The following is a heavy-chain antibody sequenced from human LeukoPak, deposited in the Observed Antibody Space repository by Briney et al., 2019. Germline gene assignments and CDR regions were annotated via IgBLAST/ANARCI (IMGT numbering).Heavy chain of an antibody. CDR1: GGTFSSYA. J-gene: IGHJ4*02. V-gene: IGHV1-69*13. CDR2: IIPIFGTA. Sequence: SVKVSCKASGGTFSSYAISWVRQAPGQGLEWMGGIIPIFGTANYAQKFQGRVTITADESTSTAYMELSGLRSDDTAVYYCARDRGDDTVSYFDYWGQGTLVTVSS. D-gene: IGHD3-22*01. CDR3: ARDRGDDTVSYFDY.